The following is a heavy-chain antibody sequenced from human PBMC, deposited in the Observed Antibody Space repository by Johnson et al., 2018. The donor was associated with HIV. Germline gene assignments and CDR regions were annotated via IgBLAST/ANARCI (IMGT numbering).Heavy chain of an antibody. V-gene: IGHV3-30*04. J-gene: IGHJ3*02. CDR2: ISYDGSNE. D-gene: IGHD1-26*01. CDR1: GFTFSSYA. CDR3: ARGRASWELYDAFEI. Sequence: QVQLVESGGDVVQPGRSLRLSCAASGFTFSSYAMHWVRQAPGKGLEWVAVISYDGSNEYYADSVKGRFTISRDNSKNTLYLQMSSLRAGDTAVYYCARGRASWELYDAFEICGQGTMVIVSS.